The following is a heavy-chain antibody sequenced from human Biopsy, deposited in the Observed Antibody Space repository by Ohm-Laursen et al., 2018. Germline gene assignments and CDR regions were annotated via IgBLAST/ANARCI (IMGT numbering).Heavy chain of an antibody. CDR1: GDSITRSY. Sequence: SGTLSLTCPLSGDSITRSYWSWIRLAPGKGLEWIGYIYYSGGTKYNPSLASRVTFSVDMSKSQFSLKLYSVTAADTAVYYCARVEAGTYDALDIWGQGALVAVSA. V-gene: IGHV4-59*01. J-gene: IGHJ3*02. CDR3: ARVEAGTYDALDI. D-gene: IGHD1-26*01. CDR2: IYYSGGT.